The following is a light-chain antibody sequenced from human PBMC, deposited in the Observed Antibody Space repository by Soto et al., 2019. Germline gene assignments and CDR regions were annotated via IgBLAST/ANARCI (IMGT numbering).Light chain of an antibody. CDR1: QSVSSSY. V-gene: IGKV3-20*01. CDR2: GAS. Sequence: EIVLTQSPGTLSLSPGERATLSFRASQSVSSSYLAWYQQKPGQPPGLLIYGASSRATGIPDRFSGSGSGTDFTLTISRLEPEDFAVFYCQHYDSLPITFGQGTRLEIK. CDR3: QHYDSLPIT. J-gene: IGKJ5*01.